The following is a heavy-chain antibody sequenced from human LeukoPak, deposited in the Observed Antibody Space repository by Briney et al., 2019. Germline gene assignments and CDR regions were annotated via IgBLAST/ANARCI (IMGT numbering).Heavy chain of an antibody. Sequence: SETLSLTCTVSGYSINNGFYWGWIRQPPGKGLEWIGSIYHSERTHYNPSLKSRVTISVDTSKNQFSLKLSSVTAADTAVYYCAGDADTINWFFFWGQGTLVTVSS. CDR2: IYHSERT. D-gene: IGHD2-2*01. CDR3: AGDADTINWFFF. CDR1: GYSINNGFY. J-gene: IGHJ5*01. V-gene: IGHV4-38-2*02.